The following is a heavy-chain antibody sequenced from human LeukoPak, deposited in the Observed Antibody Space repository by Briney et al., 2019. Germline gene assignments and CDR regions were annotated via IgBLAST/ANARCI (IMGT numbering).Heavy chain of an antibody. V-gene: IGHV3-9*01. J-gene: IGHJ4*02. CDR3: ARVRYYYDSSGYATHYFDY. D-gene: IGHD3-22*01. CDR1: GFTFDDYA. CDR2: ISWNGGSI. Sequence: PGGSLRLSCAASGFTFDDYAVHWVRQAPGKGLEWVSGISWNGGSIDYADSVKGRFTISRDNAKNSLYLQMNSLRAEDTAVYYCARVRYYYDSSGYATHYFDYWGQGTLVTVSS.